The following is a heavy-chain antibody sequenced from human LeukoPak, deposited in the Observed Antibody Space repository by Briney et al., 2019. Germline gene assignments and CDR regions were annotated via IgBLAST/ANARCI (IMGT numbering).Heavy chain of an antibody. CDR3: ARVGSDLYYYYYYGMDV. CDR1: GGTFSSYA. D-gene: IGHD5-12*01. CDR2: MNPNSGNT. Sequence: ASVKVSCKASGGTFSSYAINWVRQATGQGLEWMGWMNPNSGNTGYAQKFQGRVTMTRNTSISTAYMELSSLRSEDTAVYYCARVGSDLYYYYYYGMDVWGQGTTVTVSS. J-gene: IGHJ6*02. V-gene: IGHV1-8*02.